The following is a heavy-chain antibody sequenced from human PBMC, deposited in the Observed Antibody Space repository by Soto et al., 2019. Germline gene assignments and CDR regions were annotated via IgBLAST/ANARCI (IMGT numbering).Heavy chain of an antibody. D-gene: IGHD3-3*01. CDR2: INSDGSST. J-gene: IGHJ4*02. CDR3: ARAGELAYYDFWSGYSGPKDY. CDR1: GFTFSSYW. V-gene: IGHV3-74*01. Sequence: GGSLRLSCAASGFTFSSYWMHWVRQAPGKGLVWVSRINSDGSSTSYADSVKGRFTISRDNAKNTLYLQMNSLRAEDTAVYYCARAGELAYYDFWSGYSGPKDYWGQGTPVTVSS.